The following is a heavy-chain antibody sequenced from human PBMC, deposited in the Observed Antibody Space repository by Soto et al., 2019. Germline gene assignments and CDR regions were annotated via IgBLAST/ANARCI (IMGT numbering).Heavy chain of an antibody. D-gene: IGHD6-19*01. Sequence: GGSLRLSCAASGFTFSTYSINWVRQAPGKGLEWVSYISSSSSTIFYTDSVKGRFTFSRDNAKKTMYLQMNSLRAEDTAVYYCAKTTDGWFSAFEIWGQGTMVTVSS. V-gene: IGHV3-48*01. CDR2: ISSSSSTI. J-gene: IGHJ3*02. CDR1: GFTFSTYS. CDR3: AKTTDGWFSAFEI.